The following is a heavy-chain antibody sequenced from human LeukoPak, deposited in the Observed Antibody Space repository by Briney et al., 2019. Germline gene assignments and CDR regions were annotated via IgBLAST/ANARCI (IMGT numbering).Heavy chain of an antibody. Sequence: PGGSLRLSCAASGFIFSSYGMHWVRQAPGKGLEWVAVIWYDGSNKYYADSVKGRFTISRDNSKSTLYLQVNSLRAEDTAVYYCARDELAVAKKGFLDSWGQGTLVTVSS. CDR3: ARDELAVAKKGFLDS. J-gene: IGHJ4*02. CDR2: IWYDGSNK. CDR1: GFIFSSYG. V-gene: IGHV3-33*01. D-gene: IGHD6-19*01.